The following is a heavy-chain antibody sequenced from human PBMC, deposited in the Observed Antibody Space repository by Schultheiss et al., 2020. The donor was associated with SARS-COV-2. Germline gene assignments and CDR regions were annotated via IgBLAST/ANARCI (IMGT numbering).Heavy chain of an antibody. D-gene: IGHD5-18*01. Sequence: SETLSLTCAVYGGSFSGYYWSWIRQPPGKGLEWIGEVSQAGSTKYNPSLKSRVTISVDTSKNQFSLKLSSVTAADTAVYYCARGRDTAMDEINWFDPWGQGALVTVAS. J-gene: IGHJ5*02. CDR2: VSQAGST. CDR1: GGSFSGYY. V-gene: IGHV4-34*01. CDR3: ARGRDTAMDEINWFDP.